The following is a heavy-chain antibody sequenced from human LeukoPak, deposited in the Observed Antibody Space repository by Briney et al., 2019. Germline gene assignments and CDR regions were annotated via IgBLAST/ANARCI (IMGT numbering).Heavy chain of an antibody. V-gene: IGHV4-39*07. Sequence: TSETLSLTCTVSGGSISSSSYYWGWIRQPPGKGLEWIGSIYYSGSTYYNPSLKSRVTISVDTSKNQFSLKLSSVTAADTAVYYCAREARGFGELPSFDYWGQGTLVTVSS. CDR1: GGSISSSSYY. J-gene: IGHJ4*02. D-gene: IGHD3-10*01. CDR3: AREARGFGELPSFDY. CDR2: IYYSGST.